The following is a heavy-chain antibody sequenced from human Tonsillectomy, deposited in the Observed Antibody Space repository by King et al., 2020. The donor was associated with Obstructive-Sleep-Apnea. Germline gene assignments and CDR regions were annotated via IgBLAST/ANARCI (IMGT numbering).Heavy chain of an antibody. Sequence: QLQESGPGLVKPSETLSLTCTVSGGSISSYYWSWIRQPPGKGLEWIGYIYYSGSTNYNPSLKCRVTISVDTSKNQFSLKLSSVTAADTAVYYCARQRGRDRYNSKPYWYFDLWGRGTLVTVSS. V-gene: IGHV4-59*08. CDR3: ARQRGRDRYNSKPYWYFDL. CDR2: IYYSGST. CDR1: GGSISSYY. J-gene: IGHJ2*01. D-gene: IGHD5-24*01.